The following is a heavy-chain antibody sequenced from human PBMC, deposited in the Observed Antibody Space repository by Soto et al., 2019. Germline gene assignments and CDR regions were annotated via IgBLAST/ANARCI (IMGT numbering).Heavy chain of an antibody. J-gene: IGHJ5*02. CDR2: IYSGGST. D-gene: IGHD3-10*01. Sequence: EVPLVESGGGLVQPGGSLRLSCAASGFTVSSNYMSWVRQAPGKGLEWVSVIYSGGSTYYADSVKGRFTISRDNSKNTLYLQMNSLRAEDTAVYYCARLSYGSGSYPWTSWGQGTLVTVSS. CDR1: GFTVSSNY. CDR3: ARLSYGSGSYPWTS. V-gene: IGHV3-66*01.